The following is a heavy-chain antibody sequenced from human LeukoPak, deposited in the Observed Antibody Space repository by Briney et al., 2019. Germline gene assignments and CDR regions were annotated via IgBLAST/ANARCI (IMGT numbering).Heavy chain of an antibody. J-gene: IGHJ5*01. V-gene: IGHV3-7*01. CDR1: GFTFSSYW. CDR3: AKEGAYPIVTYDS. D-gene: IGHD4-11*01. CDR2: IKQDGSEK. Sequence: GGSLRLSCAASGFTFSSYWMNWVRQAPGKGLEWVANIKQDGSEKYYVDSVKGRFTISRDNAKNSLYLQMNSLSAEDTAVYYCAKEGAYPIVTYDSWGQGTLVTVSS.